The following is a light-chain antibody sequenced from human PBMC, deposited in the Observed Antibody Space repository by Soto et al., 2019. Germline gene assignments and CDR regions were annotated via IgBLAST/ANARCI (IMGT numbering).Light chain of an antibody. V-gene: IGKV3-20*01. CDR3: QQYGRSGT. J-gene: IGKJ1*01. CDR2: GAS. Sequence: FKKSAVTLSLSPGERATRSCGASQSVSNNYLAWYQQKPGQAPRLLIYGASNRATGIPDRFSGSGSGTDFTLTISRLEPEDFAVYYCQQYGRSGTSDQGTKVDIK. CDR1: QSVSNNY.